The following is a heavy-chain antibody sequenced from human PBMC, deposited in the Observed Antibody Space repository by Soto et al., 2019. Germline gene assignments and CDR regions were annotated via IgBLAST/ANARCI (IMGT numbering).Heavy chain of an antibody. V-gene: IGHV4-59*08. CDR1: GGSISSFY. CDR2: IHYSGSS. Sequence: SETLSLTCTISGGSISSFYWSWIRQPPGTGLEWIGFIHYSGSSNYNPSLKSRVTISVDTSKNQFSLKLFSVTAADTAVYYCASTIAVAAPFDYWGQGILVT. J-gene: IGHJ4*02. CDR3: ASTIAVAAPFDY. D-gene: IGHD6-19*01.